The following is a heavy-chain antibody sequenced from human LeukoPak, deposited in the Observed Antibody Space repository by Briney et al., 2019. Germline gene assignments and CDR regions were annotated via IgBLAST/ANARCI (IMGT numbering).Heavy chain of an antibody. Sequence: GGSLRLSCAASGFTFSGHWMSWVRQAPGKGLEWVSSISSSSSYIYYADSVKGRFTISRDNAKNSLYLQMNSLRAEDTAVYYCARGSEWELLSCDYWGQGTLVTVSS. CDR2: ISSSSSYI. CDR1: GFTFSGHW. D-gene: IGHD1-26*01. CDR3: ARGSEWELLSCDY. V-gene: IGHV3-21*06. J-gene: IGHJ4*02.